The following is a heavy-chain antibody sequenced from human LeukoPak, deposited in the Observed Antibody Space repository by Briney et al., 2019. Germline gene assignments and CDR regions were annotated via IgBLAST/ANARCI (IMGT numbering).Heavy chain of an antibody. J-gene: IGHJ6*02. CDR1: GGSFSGYY. CDR3: ARIQTVAAPPSYYYGMDV. D-gene: IGHD6-6*01. CDR2: INHSGST. Sequence: SETRSLTCAVDGGSFSGYYWSWISQPPGKGLEWIGEINHSGSTNYNPSLKSRVTISLDTSKNQLSLKLSSVTAADTPVYYCARIQTVAAPPSYYYGMDVWAQGTTVTVSS. V-gene: IGHV4-34*01.